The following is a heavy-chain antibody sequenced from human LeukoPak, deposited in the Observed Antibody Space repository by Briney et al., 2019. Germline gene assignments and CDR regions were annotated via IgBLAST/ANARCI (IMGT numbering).Heavy chain of an antibody. V-gene: IGHV3-33*01. CDR2: IWYDGSNK. Sequence: GGSLRLSCAASGFTFSSYGMHWVRQAPGKGLEWVAVIWYDGSNKYYADSVKGRFTISRDNSKNTLYLQMNSLRAEDTAVYYCARDTRLSCSGGNCHPTIVDYWGQGTLVTVSS. CDR3: ARDTRLSCSGGNCHPTIVDY. J-gene: IGHJ4*02. D-gene: IGHD2-15*01. CDR1: GFTFSSYG.